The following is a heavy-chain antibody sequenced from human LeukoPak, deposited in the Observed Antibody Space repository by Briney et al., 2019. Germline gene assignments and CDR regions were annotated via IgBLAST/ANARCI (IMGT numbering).Heavy chain of an antibody. CDR2: IYYSGST. Sequence: PSETLSLTCTVSGGSISSSSYYWGWIRQPPGKGLEWIGYIYYSGSTNYNPSLKSRVTISVDTSKNQFSLKLSSVTAADTAVYYCARDRGGGSDYWGQGTLVTVSS. V-gene: IGHV4-61*01. CDR1: GGSISSSSYY. CDR3: ARDRGGGSDY. J-gene: IGHJ4*02. D-gene: IGHD3-16*01.